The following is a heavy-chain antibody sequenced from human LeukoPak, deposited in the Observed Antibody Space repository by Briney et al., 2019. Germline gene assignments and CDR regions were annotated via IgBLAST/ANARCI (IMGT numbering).Heavy chain of an antibody. D-gene: IGHD4-17*01. Sequence: SVKVSCKTSGYTFTSFGISWVRQAPGQGLEWMGWISGYNSYTNYAQNLQGRVTVTTDTSTSTVYMELRSLRSDDTAVYYCARGNGDNSGAYAFDIWGRGTMVTVSS. V-gene: IGHV1-18*01. J-gene: IGHJ3*02. CDR2: ISGYNSYT. CDR3: ARGNGDNSGAYAFDI. CDR1: GYTFTSFG.